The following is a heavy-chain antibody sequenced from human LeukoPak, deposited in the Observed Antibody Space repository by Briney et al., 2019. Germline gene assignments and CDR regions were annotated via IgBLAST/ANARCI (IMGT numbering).Heavy chain of an antibody. CDR2: ISAYNGNT. D-gene: IGHD6-6*01. CDR1: GYTFTSYG. CDR3: ARERRPIGPQYYFDY. J-gene: IGHJ4*02. V-gene: IGHV1-18*01. Sequence: ASVKVSCKASGYTFTSYGISWVRQAPGQGLEWMGWISAYNGNTNYAQKLQGRVTMTTDTSTSTAYMELRSLRSDDTAVYYCARERRPIGPQYYFDYWGQGTLVTVSS.